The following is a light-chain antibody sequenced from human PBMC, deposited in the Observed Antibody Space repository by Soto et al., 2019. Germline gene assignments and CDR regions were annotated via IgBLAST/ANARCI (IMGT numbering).Light chain of an antibody. CDR1: QSVSNY. J-gene: IGKJ5*01. CDR3: QQRSSWPIT. CDR2: DAS. V-gene: IGKV3-11*01. Sequence: EIVLTQSPATLSLSPGERATLSCRASQSVSNYLAWYQQKPGQAPRLLIYDASSSATGIPARFSGSGSGTDFTLTISRLEPEDFAVFYCQQRSSWPITFGQGTRLEIK.